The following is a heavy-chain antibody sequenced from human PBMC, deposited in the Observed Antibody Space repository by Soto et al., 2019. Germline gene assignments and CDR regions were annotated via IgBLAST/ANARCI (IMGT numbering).Heavy chain of an antibody. Sequence: GGSLRLSCAVSGFIFTNYWMHWVRQVPGKGLEWVSRIKSDGSTYYADSVKGRFTLSRDNAKNTVYLQMNSLRAEDTAVYYCARGGYGIYGVDLWGQGTPVTVYS. V-gene: IGHV3-74*01. CDR1: GFIFTNYW. J-gene: IGHJ4*01. CDR2: IKSDGST. D-gene: IGHD5-12*01. CDR3: ARGGYGIYGVDL.